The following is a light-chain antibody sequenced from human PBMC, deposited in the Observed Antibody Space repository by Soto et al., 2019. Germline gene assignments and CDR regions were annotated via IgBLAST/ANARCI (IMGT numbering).Light chain of an antibody. Sequence: DIQMTQSPSTLSASVGDRVTITCRASQSISSWLAWYQQKPGKAPKLLIYKASSLESGVPSRFSGSGSGTEFTLNIGSLQPDDVATYYWQQYNGYPYTFGQGTKLEIK. CDR1: QSISSW. CDR3: QQYNGYPYT. V-gene: IGKV1-5*03. CDR2: KAS. J-gene: IGKJ2*01.